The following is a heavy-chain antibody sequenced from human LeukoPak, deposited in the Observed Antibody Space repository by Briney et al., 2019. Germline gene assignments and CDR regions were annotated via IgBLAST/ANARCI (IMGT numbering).Heavy chain of an antibody. CDR2: IYYSGST. D-gene: IGHD1-26*01. Sequence: SETLSLTCTVSGGSISSSSYYWGWIRQPPGKGPEWIGSIYYSGSTYYNPSLKSRVTISVDTSKNQFSLKLSSVTAADTAVYYCARDKGIVGATDFDYWGQGTLVIVSS. CDR3: ARDKGIVGATDFDY. CDR1: GGSISSSSYY. J-gene: IGHJ4*02. V-gene: IGHV4-39*07.